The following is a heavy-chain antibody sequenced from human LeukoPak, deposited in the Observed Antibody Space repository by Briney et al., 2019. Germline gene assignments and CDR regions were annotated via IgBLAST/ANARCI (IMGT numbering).Heavy chain of an antibody. CDR1: GGSLSGYY. CDR3: ARGPFAARPPNYYMDV. CDR2: INHSGST. Sequence: PSETLSLTCAVYGGSLSGYYWSWIRQPPGKGLEWIGEINHSGSTNDNPSLKNRVTISVDTSKSQFSLKLKSVIAADTAVYYCARGPFAARPPNYYMDVWGKGTTVTVSS. D-gene: IGHD6-6*01. J-gene: IGHJ6*03. V-gene: IGHV4-34*01.